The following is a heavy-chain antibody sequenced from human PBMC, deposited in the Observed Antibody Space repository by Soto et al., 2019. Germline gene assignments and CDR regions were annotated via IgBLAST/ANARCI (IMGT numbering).Heavy chain of an antibody. CDR1: GFTFSVHY. CDR3: SRGGGGGLFDL. CDR2: ISPGTTYK. Sequence: QVQLVESGGGLVKPGGSLRLSCASSGFTFSVHYMSWIRRSPGKGLEFLSYISPGTTYKNYADSVKGRFTISRDNAKSSLYLQLNGLRAEDTAVYFCSRGGGGGLFDLWGQGTFVTVSS. V-gene: IGHV3-11*06. D-gene: IGHD2-21*01. J-gene: IGHJ4*02.